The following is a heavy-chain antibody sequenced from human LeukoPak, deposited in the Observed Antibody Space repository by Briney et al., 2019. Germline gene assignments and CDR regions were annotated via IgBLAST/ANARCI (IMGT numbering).Heavy chain of an antibody. CDR2: IKQAGDGK. CDR3: ARLRTTGTTRAYYYSGMDV. Sequence: GGSLRLSCAASGFPFNTYWMTWVRQAPGKGLEWVANIKQAGDGKYYIDSVKGRFTISRDTAKNSLYLQMDSLRAEDTAVYYCARLRTTGTTRAYYYSGMDVWGQGTTVTVSS. D-gene: IGHD1-1*01. V-gene: IGHV3-7*04. J-gene: IGHJ6*02. CDR1: GFPFNTYW.